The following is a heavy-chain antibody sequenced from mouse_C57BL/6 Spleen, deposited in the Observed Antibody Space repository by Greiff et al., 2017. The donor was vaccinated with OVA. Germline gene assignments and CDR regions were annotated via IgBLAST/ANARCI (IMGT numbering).Heavy chain of an antibody. Sequence: QVQLKQSGPGLVQPSQCLSITCTASGFSLTSYGVHWVRQPPGKGLEWLGVIWSGGSTDYNAAFISRLSISKDTSKSHVFFKMHRLQADDTAIYDCAKSGSGYPYYYAMDYWGQGTSVTVSS. J-gene: IGHJ4*01. CDR1: GFSLTSYG. CDR3: AKSGSGYPYYYAMDY. CDR2: IWSGGST. D-gene: IGHD2-2*01. V-gene: IGHV2-4*01.